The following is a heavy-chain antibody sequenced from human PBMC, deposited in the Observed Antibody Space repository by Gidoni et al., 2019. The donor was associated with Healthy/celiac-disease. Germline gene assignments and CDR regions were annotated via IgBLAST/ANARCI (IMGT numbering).Heavy chain of an antibody. CDR3: ARRHSSSWDPGAFDI. CDR2: IYYSGST. Sequence: QLQLQESGPGLVKPSETLSLTCTVSGGSISSSSYYWGWISQPPGKGLEWIGSIYYSGSTYYNPSLKSRVTISVDTSKNQFSLKLSSVTAADTAVYYCARRHSSSWDPGAFDIWGQGTMVTVSS. D-gene: IGHD6-13*01. J-gene: IGHJ3*02. CDR1: GGSISSSSYY. V-gene: IGHV4-39*01.